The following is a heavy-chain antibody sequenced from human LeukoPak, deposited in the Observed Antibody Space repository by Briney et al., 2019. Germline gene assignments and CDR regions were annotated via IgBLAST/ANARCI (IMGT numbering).Heavy chain of an antibody. CDR3: AKDMCSSTSCSRRAFDI. Sequence: GGSLRLSCAASGFTFSDYYMSWIRQAPGKGLEWVAVISYDGSNKYYADSVKGRFTISRDNSENTLYLQMNSLRAEDTAVFYCAKDMCSSTSCSRRAFDIWGQGTMVTVSS. V-gene: IGHV3-30*18. J-gene: IGHJ3*02. CDR2: ISYDGSNK. CDR1: GFTFSDYY. D-gene: IGHD2-2*01.